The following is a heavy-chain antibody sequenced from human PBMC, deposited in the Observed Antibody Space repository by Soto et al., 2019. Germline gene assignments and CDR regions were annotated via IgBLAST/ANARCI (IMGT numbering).Heavy chain of an antibody. CDR1: GGSISSGGYY. CDR3: ARDGVGPFDY. J-gene: IGHJ4*02. CDR2: IYYSGST. D-gene: IGHD1-26*01. V-gene: IGHV4-31*03. Sequence: SETRSLTCTVSGGSISSGGYYWSWIRQHPGKGLEWIGYIYYSGSTYYNPSLKSRVAISVDTSKNHFSLTLSSVTAADTAVYYCARDGVGPFDYWGQGTLVTVSS.